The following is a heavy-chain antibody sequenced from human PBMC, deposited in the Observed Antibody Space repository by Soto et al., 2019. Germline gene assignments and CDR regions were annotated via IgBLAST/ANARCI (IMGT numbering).Heavy chain of an antibody. CDR2: ISDSGGST. V-gene: IGHV3-23*01. CDR1: GFTFSSYG. CDR3: AKNPGYYYDSTGYHFDY. J-gene: IGHJ4*02. Sequence: GGSLRLSCAASGFTFSSYGMSWVRQAPGKGLERVSAISDSGGSTYYADSVKGRFTISRDNSKNTLYLQMNSLRAEDTAVYYCAKNPGYYYDSTGYHFDYWGQGTLVTVSS. D-gene: IGHD3-22*01.